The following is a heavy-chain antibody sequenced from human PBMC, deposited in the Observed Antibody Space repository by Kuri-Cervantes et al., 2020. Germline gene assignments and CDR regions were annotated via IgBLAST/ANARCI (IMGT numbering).Heavy chain of an antibody. CDR1: GYTFTSYY. D-gene: IGHD3-3*01. J-gene: IGHJ4*02. CDR3: ARDRDDFWSGYSPSFDY. V-gene: IGHV1-46*01. Sequence: ASVKVSCKASGYTFTSYYMHWVRRAPGQGLEWMGIINPSGGSTSYAQKFQGRVTMTRDTSTSTVYMELSSLRSEDTAVYYCARDRDDFWSGYSPSFDYWGQGTLVTVSS. CDR2: INPSGGST.